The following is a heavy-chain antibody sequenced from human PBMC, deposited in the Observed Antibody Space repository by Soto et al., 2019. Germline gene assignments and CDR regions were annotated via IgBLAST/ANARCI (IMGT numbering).Heavy chain of an antibody. J-gene: IGHJ4*02. V-gene: IGHV3-30-3*01. CDR3: ARGQGYSYGPPFDY. D-gene: IGHD5-18*01. CDR1: GFTFSSYA. Sequence: QVQLVESGGGVVQPGRSLRLSCAASGFTFSSYAMHWVRQAPGKGLEWVAVISYDGSNKYYADSVKSRFTISRDNSKNTLYLQMNSLRAEDTAVYYCARGQGYSYGPPFDYWGQGTLVTVSS. CDR2: ISYDGSNK.